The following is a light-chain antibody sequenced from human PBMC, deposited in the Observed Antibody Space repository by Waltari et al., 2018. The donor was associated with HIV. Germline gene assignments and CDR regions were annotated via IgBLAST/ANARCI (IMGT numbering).Light chain of an antibody. V-gene: IGLV1-36*01. CDR1: SSNIGNNA. CDR2: YDD. J-gene: IGLJ2*01. CDR3: AAAWDDSLNGPV. Sequence: QSVLTQPPSVSEAPRQRVTISCSGSSSNIGNNAVNWYQQLPGKAPKLLIYYDDLLPSGVSDRFSGSKSGTSAPLAISGLQSEDEADYYCAAAWDDSLNGPVFGGGTKLTVL.